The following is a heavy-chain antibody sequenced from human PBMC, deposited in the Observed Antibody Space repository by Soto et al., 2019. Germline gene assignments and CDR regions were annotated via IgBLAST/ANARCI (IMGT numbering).Heavy chain of an antibody. CDR1: GFTFSSYA. D-gene: IGHD6-13*01. CDR2: ISGSGGST. CDR3: AACPAAAGAFDY. J-gene: IGHJ4*02. Sequence: PGGSLRLSCAASGFTFSSYAMSWVRQAPGKGLEWVSAISGSGGSTYYADSVKGRFTISRDNSKNTLYLQMNSLRAEDTAVYYCAACPAAAGAFDYWGQGTLVTVSS. V-gene: IGHV3-23*01.